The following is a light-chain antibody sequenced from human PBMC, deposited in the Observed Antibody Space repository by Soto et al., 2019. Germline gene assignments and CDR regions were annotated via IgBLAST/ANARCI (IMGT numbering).Light chain of an antibody. J-gene: IGKJ1*01. CDR3: QQYYSTRT. CDR1: QSVLYSSNNKNY. CDR2: WAS. V-gene: IGKV4-1*01. Sequence: DIVMTQSPDSLAVSLGERATINCKSSQSVLYSSNNKNYLAWYQQKPGQPPKLLIYWASMRESGVPDRFSGSGSGTDFTLTISSLQAEDVAVYYCQQYYSTRTFGQGTKVEIK.